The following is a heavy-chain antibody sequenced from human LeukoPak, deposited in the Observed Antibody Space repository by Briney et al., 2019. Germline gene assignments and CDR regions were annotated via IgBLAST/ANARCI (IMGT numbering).Heavy chain of an antibody. CDR2: IKRKAEGGTT. V-gene: IGHV3-15*01. CDR1: GFTFSNIW. J-gene: IGHJ5*02. CDR3: TTATSTTASWS. Sequence: GGSLRLSCAASGFTFSNIWMTWVRQAPGKGLERVGRIKRKAEGGTTDYAAPVRGRFTISRDDSKTTLYLQMNSLKAEDTAVYYCTTATSTTASWSWGQGTLVTVSS. D-gene: IGHD1-1*01.